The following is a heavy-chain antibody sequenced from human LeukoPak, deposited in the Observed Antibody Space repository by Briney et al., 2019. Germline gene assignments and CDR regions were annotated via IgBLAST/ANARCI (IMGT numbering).Heavy chain of an antibody. J-gene: IGHJ6*03. V-gene: IGHV1-8*03. Sequence: ASVKVSCKASGYTFTSYDINWVRQATGQGLEWMGWMNPNSGNTGYAQKFQGRVTITRNTSISTAYMELSSLRSEDTAVYYCARVHYDLYYYYYYMDVWGKGTTVTVSS. D-gene: IGHD3-3*01. CDR2: MNPNSGNT. CDR3: ARVHYDLYYYYYYMDV. CDR1: GYTFTSYD.